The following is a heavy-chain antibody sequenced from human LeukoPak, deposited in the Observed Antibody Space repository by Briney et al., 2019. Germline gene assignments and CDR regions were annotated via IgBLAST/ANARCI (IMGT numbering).Heavy chain of an antibody. D-gene: IGHD2-15*01. CDR3: AKDRRRCSSTACHRDLFDF. J-gene: IGHJ4*02. Sequence: GGSLRLSCAASGFSVSDYAMTWVRQAPGKGLEWVSYNTGFAGWTYYGDSIKGRFTISRDISNNTLHLQMNAVGAEDTAVYFCAKDRRRCSSTACHRDLFDFWGQGALVTVSS. V-gene: IGHV3-23*01. CDR1: GFSVSDYA. CDR2: NTGFAGWT.